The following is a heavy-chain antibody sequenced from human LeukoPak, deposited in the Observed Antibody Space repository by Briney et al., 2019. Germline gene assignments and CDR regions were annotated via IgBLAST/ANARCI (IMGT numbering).Heavy chain of an antibody. CDR1: GGSISSGSYY. CDR3: AREAVAGPRGYWFDP. D-gene: IGHD6-19*01. V-gene: IGHV4-61*02. Sequence: PSQTLSLTCTVSGGSISSGSYYWSWIRQPAGKGLEWIGRIYTSGSTNYNPSLKGRVTISVDTSKNQFSLKLSSVTAADTAVYYCAREAVAGPRGYWFDPWGQGTLVTVSS. J-gene: IGHJ5*02. CDR2: IYTSGST.